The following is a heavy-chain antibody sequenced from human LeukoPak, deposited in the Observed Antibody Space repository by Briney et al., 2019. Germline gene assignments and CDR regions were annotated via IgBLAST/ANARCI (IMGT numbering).Heavy chain of an antibody. J-gene: IGHJ5*02. D-gene: IGHD3-3*01. CDR2: IYTGGST. CDR3: ARQYYDFWSGTPSSWFDP. Sequence: SETLSLTCTVSGGSISSYYWSWIRQPPGKGLEWIGYIYTGGSTNYNPSLKSRVTISVDTSKNQYSLKLSSVIAADTAVYYCARQYYDFWSGTPSSWFDPWGQGTLVTVSS. CDR1: GGSISSYY. V-gene: IGHV4-4*09.